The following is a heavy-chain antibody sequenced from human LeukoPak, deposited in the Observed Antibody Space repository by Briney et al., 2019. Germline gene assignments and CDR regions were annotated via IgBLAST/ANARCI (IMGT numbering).Heavy chain of an antibody. V-gene: IGHV4-39*01. CDR2: ISYSGST. CDR1: GGSISSSSYY. J-gene: IGHJ5*02. Sequence: SETLFLTCTVSGGSISSSSYYWGWIRQPPGKGLQWIGSISYSGSTHYNPSLESRVTISVDTSKNQFSLKLNSVTAADTAVYYCARHPPYNWFDPWGQGTLVTVSS. D-gene: IGHD3-16*01. CDR3: ARHPPYNWFDP.